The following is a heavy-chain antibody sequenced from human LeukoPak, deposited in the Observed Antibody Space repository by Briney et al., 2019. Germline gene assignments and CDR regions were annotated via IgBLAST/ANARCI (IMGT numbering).Heavy chain of an antibody. J-gene: IGHJ6*03. CDR2: ISSSSSYI. CDR3: ARGHPDPNTMVRGDITLHYYYYYMDV. V-gene: IGHV3-21*01. Sequence: PGGSLRLSCAASGFTFSRYSMNWVRQAPGKGLEWVSSISSSSSYIYYADSVKGRFTISRDNAKNSLYLQMNSLRAEDTAVYYCARGHPDPNTMVRGDITLHYYYYYMDVWGKGTTVTISS. D-gene: IGHD3-10*01. CDR1: GFTFSRYS.